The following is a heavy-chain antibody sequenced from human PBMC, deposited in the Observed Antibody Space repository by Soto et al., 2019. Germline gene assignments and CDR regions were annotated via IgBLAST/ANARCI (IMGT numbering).Heavy chain of an antibody. D-gene: IGHD1-26*01. V-gene: IGHV4-38-2*02. J-gene: IGHJ4*02. CDR2: IYLRGNT. Sequence: MSLEWAASGFSISNGYNWGWLRQPPKKGLEWIGSIYLRGNTYYNPSLKSRVTILVDTSKNQFSLKLSSVTAADTAVYYCARDWYRDAYNGGYFDYWGQGTLVTVFS. CDR1: GFSISNGYN. CDR3: ARDWYRDAYNGGYFDY.